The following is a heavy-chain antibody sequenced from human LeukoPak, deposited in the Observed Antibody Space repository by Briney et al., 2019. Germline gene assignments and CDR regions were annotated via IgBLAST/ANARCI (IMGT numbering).Heavy chain of an antibody. CDR3: ARYYDRTGFDY. V-gene: IGHV4-59*08. CDR1: NGSVRSYY. Sequence: SETLSLTCTVYNGSVRSYYWSWVRQSPGKGLEWIGYIYYSGSTNYNPSLKSRVTISIHTSRNQFSLMLSSVTAADTAMYYCARYYDRTGFDYWGQGTLVTVSS. D-gene: IGHD3-16*01. J-gene: IGHJ4*02. CDR2: IYYSGST.